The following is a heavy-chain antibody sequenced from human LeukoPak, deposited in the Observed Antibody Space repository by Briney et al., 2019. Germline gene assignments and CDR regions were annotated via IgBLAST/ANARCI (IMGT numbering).Heavy chain of an antibody. V-gene: IGHV3-7*01. Sequence: GGSLRLSCAASGFTFSSYWMSWVRQAPGKGLEWVANIKQDGSEKYYVDSVKGRFTISRDNAKNSLYLQMNSLRAEDTAVYYCARKVGARVNGFDPWGQGTLVTVSS. J-gene: IGHJ5*02. CDR2: IKQDGSEK. CDR1: GFTFSSYW. CDR3: ARKVGARVNGFDP. D-gene: IGHD1-26*01.